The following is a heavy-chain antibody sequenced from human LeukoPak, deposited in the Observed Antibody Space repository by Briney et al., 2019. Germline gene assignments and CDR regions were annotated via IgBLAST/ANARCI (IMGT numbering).Heavy chain of an antibody. J-gene: IGHJ4*02. D-gene: IGHD1-26*01. V-gene: IGHV3-23*01. CDR2: ISGSGGST. CDR1: GFTFSSYA. CDR3: AKALSAGGATTGY. Sequence: PGGSLRLSCAASGFTFSSYAMSWVRQAPGKWLEWVSAISGSGGSTYYADSVKGRFTISRDNSKNTLYLQMNSLRAEDTAVYYCAKALSAGGATTGYWGQGTLVTVSS.